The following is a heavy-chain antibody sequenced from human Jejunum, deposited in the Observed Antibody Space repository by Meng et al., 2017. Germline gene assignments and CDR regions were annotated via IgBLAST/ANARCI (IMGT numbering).Heavy chain of an antibody. Sequence: QVQLEESGPGLVKPSETLSLTCTVSGGSISGFYWSWLRKSPGKGLEWIGYISYAGSTNYNPSLKSRVTISVDKSKNQITLRLTSVTAADTALYFCARHIRTTQKAFDFWGLGTLVTVSS. CDR1: GGSISGFY. J-gene: IGHJ4*02. CDR3: ARHIRTTQKAFDF. CDR2: ISYAGST. V-gene: IGHV4-59*08. D-gene: IGHD1-1*01.